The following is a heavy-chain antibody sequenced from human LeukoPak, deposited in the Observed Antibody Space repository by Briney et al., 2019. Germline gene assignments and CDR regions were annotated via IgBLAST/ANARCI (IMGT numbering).Heavy chain of an antibody. CDR3: ARARIQLSGGGYYFDY. CDR2: INHSGST. V-gene: IGHV4-34*01. Sequence: SETLSLTCAVYGGSFSGYYWSWIRQPPGKGLEWIGEINHSGSTNYNPSLKSRVTISVDTSKNQFSLKLSSVTAADTAVYYCARARIQLSGGGYYFDYWGQGTLVTVSS. D-gene: IGHD5-18*01. J-gene: IGHJ4*02. CDR1: GGSFSGYY.